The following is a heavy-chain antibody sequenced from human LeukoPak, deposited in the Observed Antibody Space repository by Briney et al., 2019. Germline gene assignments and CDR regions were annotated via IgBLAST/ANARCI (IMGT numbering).Heavy chain of an antibody. Sequence: SETLSLTCTVSGGSIRSYYWSWIRRPPGKGLEWIGYIFYSGSTSYNPSLKSRVTISVDTSKNQFSLKLNSVTATDTAVYYCARHYGPWGQGTLVTVSS. J-gene: IGHJ4*02. CDR3: ARHYGP. D-gene: IGHD3-10*01. V-gene: IGHV4-59*08. CDR2: IFYSGST. CDR1: GGSIRSYY.